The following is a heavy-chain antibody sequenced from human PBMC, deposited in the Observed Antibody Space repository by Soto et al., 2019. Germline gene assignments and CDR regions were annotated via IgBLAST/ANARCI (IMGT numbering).Heavy chain of an antibody. CDR1: GGTFSSYA. D-gene: IGHD2-21*02. Sequence: QVQLVQSGAEVKKPGSSVKVSCKASGGTFSSYAISWVRQAPGQGLEWMGGIIPIFGTANYAQKFQGRVTITADESTSTADMELSSLRSEDTAVYYCARDWQCGGDCPHDAFDIWGQGTMVTVSS. V-gene: IGHV1-69*12. J-gene: IGHJ3*02. CDR3: ARDWQCGGDCPHDAFDI. CDR2: IIPIFGTA.